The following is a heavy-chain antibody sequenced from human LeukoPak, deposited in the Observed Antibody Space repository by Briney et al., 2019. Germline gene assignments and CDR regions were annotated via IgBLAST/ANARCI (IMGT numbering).Heavy chain of an antibody. D-gene: IGHD3-22*01. CDR1: GGSISSGGYY. J-gene: IGHJ4*02. CDR3: ACSSGYYRGGPFDY. Sequence: RASETLSLTCTVSGGSISSGGYYWSWIRQPPGKGLEWIGYIYHSGSTYYNPSLQSRVTISVDRSKNHFSLRLSSVTAADTAVYYCACSSGYYRGGPFDYWGQGTLVTVSS. V-gene: IGHV4-30-2*01. CDR2: IYHSGST.